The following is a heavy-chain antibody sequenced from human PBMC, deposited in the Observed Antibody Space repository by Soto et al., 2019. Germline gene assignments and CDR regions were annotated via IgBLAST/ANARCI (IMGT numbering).Heavy chain of an antibody. V-gene: IGHV4-59*01. CDR1: GGSFRSSY. J-gene: IGHJ6*03. CDR2: INYSGNT. Sequence: SETLSLTCTVSGGSFRSSYWSWIRQPPGKGLKWIGNINYSGNTNYNPSLMSRATVSVDTSKNQFSLRLSSVTAADTAVYYCAREYCFYCGYNYYYYIYFWGKGSTVTGSS. CDR3: AREYCFYCGYNYYYYIYF. D-gene: IGHD2-15*01.